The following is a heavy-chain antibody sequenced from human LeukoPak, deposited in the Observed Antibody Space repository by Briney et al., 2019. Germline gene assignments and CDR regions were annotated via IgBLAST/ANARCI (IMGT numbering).Heavy chain of an antibody. CDR1: GGSISSSSYY. J-gene: IGHJ4*02. CDR3: ARDALSPFDY. Sequence: SETLSLTCTVSGGSISSSSYYWGWIRQPPGKGLEWIGSIYHSGSTYYNPSLKSRVTISVDTSKNQFSLKLSSVTAADTAVYYCARDALSPFDYWGQGTLVTVSS. CDR2: IYHSGST. V-gene: IGHV4-39*07.